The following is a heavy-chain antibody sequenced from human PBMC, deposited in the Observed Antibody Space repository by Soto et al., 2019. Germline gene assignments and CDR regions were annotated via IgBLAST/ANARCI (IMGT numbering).Heavy chain of an antibody. CDR1: GFTFITYA. CDR2: ISYDGRNK. J-gene: IGHJ4*02. CDR3: AREGEYCTNGVCYRGFDY. V-gene: IGHV3-30*04. Sequence: QVQLVESGGGVVQPGRSLRLSCAASGFTFITYAMHWVRQAPGKGLEWVAVISYDGRNKYYADSVKGRFTISRDNSKNTLYLQMNTLRAEDTALYYCAREGEYCTNGVCYRGFDYWGQGILVTVSS. D-gene: IGHD2-8*01.